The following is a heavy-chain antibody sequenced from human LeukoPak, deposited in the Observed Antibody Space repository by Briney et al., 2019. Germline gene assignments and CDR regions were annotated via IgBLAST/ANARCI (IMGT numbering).Heavy chain of an antibody. CDR1: GFTFSSYG. J-gene: IGHJ4*02. CDR2: IWYDGSNK. D-gene: IGHD5-12*01. V-gene: IGHV3-33*01. CDR3: ARDGVSEGYDSFNLDY. Sequence: PGGSLRLSCAASGFTFSSYGMHWVRQAPGKGLEWVAVIWYDGSNKYYADSVKGRFTISRDNSKNTLYLQMNSLRAEDTAVYYCARDGVSEGYDSFNLDYWGQGTLVTVSS.